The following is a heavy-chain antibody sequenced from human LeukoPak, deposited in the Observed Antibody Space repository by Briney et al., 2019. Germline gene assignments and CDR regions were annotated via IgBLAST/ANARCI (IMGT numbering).Heavy chain of an antibody. D-gene: IGHD3-9*01. Sequence: GGSLRLSCTSSGFTFGDYSMTWVRQAPGKGLEWVGFIRSKAYGGTKDYSASVKGRFTISRDDSKSIAYLQMNSLKTEDTAVYYCSRSFEALRYFDWLSDIWGQGTTVTVSS. V-gene: IGHV3-49*04. CDR3: SRSFEALRYFDWLSDI. J-gene: IGHJ6*02. CDR2: IRSKAYGGTK. CDR1: GFTFGDYS.